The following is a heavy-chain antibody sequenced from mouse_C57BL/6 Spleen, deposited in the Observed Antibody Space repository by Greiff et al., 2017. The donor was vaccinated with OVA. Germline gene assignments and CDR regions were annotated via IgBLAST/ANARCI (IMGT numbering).Heavy chain of an antibody. V-gene: IGHV1-64*01. CDR2: IHPNSGST. D-gene: IGHD1-1*01. J-gene: IGHJ4*01. CDR1: GYTFTSYW. CDR3: ARFITTVVAFYYAMDY. Sequence: VQLQQPGAELVKPGASVKLSCKASGYTFTSYWMHWVKQRPGQGLEWIGMIHPNSGSTNYNEKFKSKATLTVDKSSSTAYMQLSSLTSEDSAVYYCARFITTVVAFYYAMDYWGQGTSVTVSS.